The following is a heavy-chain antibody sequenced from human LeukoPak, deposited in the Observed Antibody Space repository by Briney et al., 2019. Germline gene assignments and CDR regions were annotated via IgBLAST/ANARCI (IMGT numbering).Heavy chain of an antibody. V-gene: IGHV1-46*01. Sequence: ASVKVSCKASGYTFTSDYMHWVRQAPGQGLEWMGIINPSGGSTSYAQKFQGRVTMTRDTSTSTVYMGLSSLRSEDTAVYYCARGGSLSDFWSSYIQHYFYYGMDVWGQGTTVTVSS. CDR2: INPSGGST. D-gene: IGHD3-3*01. CDR1: GYTFTSDY. CDR3: ARGGSLSDFWSSYIQHYFYYGMDV. J-gene: IGHJ6*02.